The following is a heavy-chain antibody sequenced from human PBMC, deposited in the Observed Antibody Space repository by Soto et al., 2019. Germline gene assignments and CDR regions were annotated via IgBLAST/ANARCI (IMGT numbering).Heavy chain of an antibody. Sequence: QVRLEESGGGVVQPGGSLRLSCAASGFRFSDYGMHWVRPAPGKGLEWVAVISYDGSYEYYADSVKGRFTISRDNSKNTVFLQMTSVREEDTAVFYCARGDKARDGSDLWGLGTLVTVSS. J-gene: IGHJ4*02. D-gene: IGHD5-12*01. CDR1: GFRFSDYG. CDR3: ARGDKARDGSDL. V-gene: IGHV3-30*03. CDR2: ISYDGSYE.